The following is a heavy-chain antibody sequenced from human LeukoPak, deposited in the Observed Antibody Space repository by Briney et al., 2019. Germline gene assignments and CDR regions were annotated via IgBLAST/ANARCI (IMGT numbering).Heavy chain of an antibody. CDR3: GRDFGLVGTKRSVDL. V-gene: IGHV3-11*01. Sequence: GGSLRLSCAASGFTFTDYYMGWIRQAPGKGLEWLSYISGSGTTIFSADSVKGRFTISRDTAKNSVALQMKSLRAEDPAVYYCGRDFGLVGTKRSVDLRGQGAMVTVSS. CDR1: GFTFTDYY. J-gene: IGHJ3*01. CDR2: ISGSGTTI. D-gene: IGHD1-7*01.